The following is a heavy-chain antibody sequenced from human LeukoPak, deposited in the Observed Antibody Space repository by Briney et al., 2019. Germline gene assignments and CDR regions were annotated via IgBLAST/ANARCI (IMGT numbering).Heavy chain of an antibody. CDR3: ATSPGIAVAGTIVATYYYYGMDV. Sequence: ASVKVSCKVSGYTLTELSMHWVRQAPGKGLEWMGGFDPEDGETIYAQKFQGRATMTEDTSTDTAYMELSSLRSEDTAVYYCATSPGIAVAGTIVATYYYYGMDVWGQGTTVTVSS. CDR2: FDPEDGET. CDR1: GYTLTELS. J-gene: IGHJ6*02. V-gene: IGHV1-24*01. D-gene: IGHD6-19*01.